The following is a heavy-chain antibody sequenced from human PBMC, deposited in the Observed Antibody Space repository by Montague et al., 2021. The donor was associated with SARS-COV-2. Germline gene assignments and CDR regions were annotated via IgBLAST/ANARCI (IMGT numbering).Heavy chain of an antibody. Sequence: SETLSLTCAVSGGSIRNYYWSWIRQPPGRGLEWIAYIYDSGNVDYNPSLKSRVTISVDTARNQFSLKLLSVTAAGTAFYYCARVDSSGPGEYWGQGILVSVSS. D-gene: IGHD3-22*01. CDR3: ARVDSSGPGEY. V-gene: IGHV4-59*08. CDR1: GGSIRNYY. J-gene: IGHJ4*02. CDR2: IYDSGNV.